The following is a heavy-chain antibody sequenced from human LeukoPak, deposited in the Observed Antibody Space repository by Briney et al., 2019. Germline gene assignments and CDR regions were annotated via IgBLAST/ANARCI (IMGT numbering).Heavy chain of an antibody. D-gene: IGHD3-22*01. CDR3: ASLADYYDSSGSRVMAFDI. J-gene: IGHJ3*02. Sequence: PGGSLRLSCAASGFIVSSNYMNWVRQAPGKGLEWVSYISATGGTIYYADSVKGRFTISRDNAKNSLYLQMSSLRVEDTALYYCASLADYYDSSGSRVMAFDIWGQGTMVTVSS. CDR2: ISATGGTI. V-gene: IGHV3-48*04. CDR1: GFIVSSNY.